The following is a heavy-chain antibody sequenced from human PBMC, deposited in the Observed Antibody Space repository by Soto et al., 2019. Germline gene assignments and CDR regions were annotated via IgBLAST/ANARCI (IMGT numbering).Heavy chain of an antibody. J-gene: IGHJ5*02. CDR3: ARGPNWFDP. Sequence: GTSVKVSCKASGYTFTSYGISWVRQAPGQGLEWMGRINPSGGSTSYAQKFQGRVTMTRDTSTSTVYMELSSLRSEDTAVYYCARGPNWFDPWGQGTLVTVSS. D-gene: IGHD3-10*01. CDR1: GYTFTSYG. V-gene: IGHV1-46*01. CDR2: INPSGGST.